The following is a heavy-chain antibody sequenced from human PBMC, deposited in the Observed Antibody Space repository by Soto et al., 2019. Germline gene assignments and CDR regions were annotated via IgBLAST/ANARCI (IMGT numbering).Heavy chain of an antibody. CDR3: ARTIFGVVTGFDY. CDR1: GGSISSGDYY. Sequence: SETLSLTCTVSGGSISSGDYYWSWIRQPPGKGLEWIGYIYYNGSTYYNPSLKSRVTISVDTSKNQFSLKLSSVTAADMAVYYCARTIFGVVTGFDYWGQGTLVTVSS. J-gene: IGHJ4*02. D-gene: IGHD3-3*01. V-gene: IGHV4-30-4*01. CDR2: IYYNGST.